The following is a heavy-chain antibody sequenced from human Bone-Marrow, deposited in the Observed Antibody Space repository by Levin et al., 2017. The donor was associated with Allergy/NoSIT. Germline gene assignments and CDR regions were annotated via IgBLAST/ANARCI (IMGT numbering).Heavy chain of an antibody. CDR2: IYHTGST. V-gene: IGHV4-4*02. J-gene: IGHJ2*01. D-gene: IGHD3-10*01. Sequence: KTGGSLRLSCAVSGGSISSNNWWSWVRQPPGKGLEWIGEIYHTGSTNYNPSLKSRVTMSVDTSNNQFSLNLNSVTAADTAVYYCARPGDGSGIYYEGGYYWYFDLWGRGTLVTVSS. CDR1: GGSISSNNW. CDR3: ARPGDGSGIYYEGGYYWYFDL.